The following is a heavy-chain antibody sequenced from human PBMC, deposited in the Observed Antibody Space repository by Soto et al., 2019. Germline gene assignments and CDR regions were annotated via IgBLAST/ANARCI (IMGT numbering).Heavy chain of an antibody. V-gene: IGHV4-30-2*01. CDR1: GGSISSGGYS. Sequence: QLQLQESGSGLVKPSQTLSLTCAVSGGSISSGGYSWSWIRQPPGKGLEWIGYIYHRGSTYYNPPLKRRVTIPVDGPKNHFSLKLSSVTAADTAVYYCAREGGWFDPWGQGPLVTVPS. CDR2: IYHRGST. CDR3: AREGGWFDP. D-gene: IGHD3-16*01. J-gene: IGHJ5*02.